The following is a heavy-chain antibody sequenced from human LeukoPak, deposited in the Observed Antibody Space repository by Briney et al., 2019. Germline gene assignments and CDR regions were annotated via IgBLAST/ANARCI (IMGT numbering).Heavy chain of an antibody. CDR3: ARGQQPVIF. V-gene: IGHV3-7*01. D-gene: IGHD6-13*01. CDR2: RKQDGSEK. CDR1: GFTFGSYW. Sequence: PGGSLRLSCAASGFTFGSYWMSGVRQAPGKGLEGVANRKQDGSEKYYVDSVKGRFTISRDNAKNSLYLQMNSMRAEDTAVYYCARGQQPVIFWGQGTLVTVSS. J-gene: IGHJ4*02.